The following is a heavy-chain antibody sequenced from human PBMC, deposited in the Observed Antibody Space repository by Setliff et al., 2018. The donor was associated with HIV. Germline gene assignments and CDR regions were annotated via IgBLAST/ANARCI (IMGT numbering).Heavy chain of an antibody. CDR2: IIPIFGTA. CDR3: VRGYYYDKTGYGTFDI. Sequence: SVKVSCKASGGTFSSYAISWVRQAPGQGLEWMGGIIPIFGTANYAQKFQGRVNMTRDTSTDTAYVELRGLRFDDTALYYCVRGYYYDKTGYGTFDIWGQGTVVTVSS. CDR1: GGTFSSYA. D-gene: IGHD3-22*01. J-gene: IGHJ3*02. V-gene: IGHV1-69*05.